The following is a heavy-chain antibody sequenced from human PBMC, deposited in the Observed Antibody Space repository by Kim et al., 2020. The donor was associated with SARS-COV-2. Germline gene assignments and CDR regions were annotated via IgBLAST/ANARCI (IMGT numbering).Heavy chain of an antibody. CDR3: ARGSTYYYDSSGYFDAFDI. V-gene: IGHV3-13*01. J-gene: IGHJ3*02. Sequence: GGSLRLSCAASGFTFSSYDMHWVRQATGKGLEWVSAIGTAGDTYYPGSVKGRFTISRENAKNSLYPQMSSLRAGDTAVYYCARGSTYYYDSSGYFDAFDIWGQGTMVTVSS. CDR1: GFTFSSYD. CDR2: IGTAGDT. D-gene: IGHD3-22*01.